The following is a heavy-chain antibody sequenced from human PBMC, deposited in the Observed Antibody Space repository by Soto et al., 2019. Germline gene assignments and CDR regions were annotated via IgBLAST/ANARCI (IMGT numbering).Heavy chain of an antibody. CDR2: VWNDAYNK. D-gene: IGHD3-10*01. CDR3: ARENGSGRRVSNFDH. J-gene: IGHJ4*02. Sequence: QVHLVESGGGVVQPGTSLRLSCVASGFTFKDYGMHWVRQAPGKGLEWVAGVWNDAYNKNYAESVRGGFTISRDNSRNTIYLQMDILRGGDSALYFCARENGSGRRVSNFDHWGQGTRVTVSP. CDR1: GFTFKDYG. V-gene: IGHV3-33*08.